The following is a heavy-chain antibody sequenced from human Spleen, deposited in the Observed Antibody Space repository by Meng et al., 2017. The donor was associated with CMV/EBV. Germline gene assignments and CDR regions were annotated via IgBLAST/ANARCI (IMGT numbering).Heavy chain of an antibody. Sequence: LSCAVSGVSVSDSGFYWAGIRQSPGKGLQWIGYVYYNGNTNLSPSLTGRVTMSMERSANQFSLRLTSVTTADTAVYYCARGVYWFEFWGQGALVTVSS. CDR2: VYYNGNT. CDR1: GVSVSDSGFY. J-gene: IGHJ4*02. V-gene: IGHV4-61*08. D-gene: IGHD2-8*02. CDR3: ARGVYWFEF.